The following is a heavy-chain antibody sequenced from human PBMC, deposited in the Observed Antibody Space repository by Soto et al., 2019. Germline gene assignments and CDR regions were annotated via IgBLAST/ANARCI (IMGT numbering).Heavy chain of an antibody. CDR3: VGSLMSRAMESFDY. CDR2: ISYTVDA. CDR1: AGSISGYY. D-gene: IGHD5-18*01. Sequence: PSETLSLTCSVSAGSISGYYLGWVRQSPGEGLEWIAHISYTVDASYNPSLKSRVTISLDTSKNQIALSLKSVTAADTAVYYCVGSLMSRAMESFDYWGQGTLVTVYS. V-gene: IGHV4-59*01. J-gene: IGHJ4*02.